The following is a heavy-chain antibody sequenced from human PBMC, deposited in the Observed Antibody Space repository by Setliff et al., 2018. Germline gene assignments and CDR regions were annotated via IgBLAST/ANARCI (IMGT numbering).Heavy chain of an antibody. Sequence: SVKVSCKAAGGTFSSYAISWVRQAPGQGLEWMGGIIPIFGTANYAQKFQGRVTITADESTSTAYMELSSLRSEDTAVYYCARGFYYYYYHYMDVWGKGTTVTVS. CDR1: GGTFSSYA. V-gene: IGHV1-69*13. CDR2: IIPIFGTA. CDR3: ARGFYYYYYHYMDV. J-gene: IGHJ6*03.